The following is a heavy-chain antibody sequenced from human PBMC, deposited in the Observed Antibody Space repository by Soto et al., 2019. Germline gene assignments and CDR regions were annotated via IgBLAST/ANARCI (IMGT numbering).Heavy chain of an antibody. V-gene: IGHV1-18*01. Sequence: GASVKVSCKASGYTFTSYGISWVRQAPGQGLEWMGWISAYNGNTNYAQKLQGRVTMTTDTSTSTAYMELRSLRSDDTAVYYCAMGVITKQTTRLDYWGQGTLVTVSS. J-gene: IGHJ4*02. CDR2: ISAYNGNT. CDR3: AMGVITKQTTRLDY. D-gene: IGHD3-10*01. CDR1: GYTFTSYG.